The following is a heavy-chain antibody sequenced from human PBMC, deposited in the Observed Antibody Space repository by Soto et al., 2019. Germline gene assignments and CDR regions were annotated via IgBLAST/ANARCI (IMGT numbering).Heavy chain of an antibody. D-gene: IGHD1-1*01. Sequence: ESGGGLVEPGGSLRLSCAASGFTFSTYTMNWVRQAPGKGLEWVSNISSSSSTISYADSMKGRFTISRDNAKNSLYLQMNSLRDEDTAVYYCAREGTGWFAPWGQGTLVTVSS. V-gene: IGHV3-48*02. CDR3: AREGTGWFAP. CDR1: GFTFSTYT. J-gene: IGHJ5*02. CDR2: ISSSSSTI.